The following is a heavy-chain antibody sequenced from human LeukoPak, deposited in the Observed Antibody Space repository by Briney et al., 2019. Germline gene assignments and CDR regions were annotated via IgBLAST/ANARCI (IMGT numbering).Heavy chain of an antibody. Sequence: QPGGSLRVSCAASGFTFSLYAMNWVRQAPGKGLEWVSYINDDSSDIHYADSVKGRFTISRDNARNTLHLQLSNLRAEDTAVYYCTRDTFQPGLIDSWGQGTLVIVSS. D-gene: IGHD2-2*01. J-gene: IGHJ4*02. CDR3: TRDTFQPGLIDS. V-gene: IGHV3-48*04. CDR2: INDDSSDI. CDR1: GFTFSLYA.